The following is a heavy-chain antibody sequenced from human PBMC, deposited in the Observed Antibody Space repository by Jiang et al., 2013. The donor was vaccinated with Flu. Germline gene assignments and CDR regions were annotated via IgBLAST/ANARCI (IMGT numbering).Heavy chain of an antibody. CDR2: INAGNGNT. CDR1: GYTFTSYA. V-gene: IGHV1-3*01. D-gene: IGHD6-19*01. Sequence: EVKKPGASVKVSCKASGYTFTSYAMHWVRQAPGQRLEWMGWINAGNGNTKYSQKFQGRVTITRDTSASTAYVELSSLRSEDTAVYYCARARVAVADVQRDYFDYWGQGTLVTVSS. J-gene: IGHJ4*02. CDR3: ARARVAVADVQRDYFDY.